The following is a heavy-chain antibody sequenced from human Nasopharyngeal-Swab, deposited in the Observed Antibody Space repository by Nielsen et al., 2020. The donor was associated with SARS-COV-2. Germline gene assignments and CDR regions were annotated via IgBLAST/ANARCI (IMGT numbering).Heavy chain of an antibody. D-gene: IGHD1-26*01. V-gene: IGHV4-59*08. J-gene: IGHJ4*02. CDR1: GGSISSYY. CDR2: IYYSGST. CDR3: ARLSPISGSYYFDY. Sequence: SETLSLTCTVSGGSISSYYWSWIRQPPGKGLEWIGYIYYSGSTNYNPSLKSRVTISVDTSKNQFSLKLSSVTAADTAAYYCARLSPISGSYYFDYWGQGTLVTVSS.